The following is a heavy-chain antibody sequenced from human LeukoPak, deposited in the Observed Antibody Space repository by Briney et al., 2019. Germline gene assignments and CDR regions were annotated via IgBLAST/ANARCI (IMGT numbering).Heavy chain of an antibody. J-gene: IGHJ4*02. CDR1: GSSYAMDA. CDR2: MSGSGGST. V-gene: IGHV3-23*01. D-gene: IGHD2/OR15-2a*01. Sequence: PGGSLRLSCVASGSSYAMDAVSWVRQAPGKGLEWVSGMSGSGGSTYYADSVKGRFTISRDNSKNTLYLQMNSLRAGDTAVYYCAKVGTVYFPLDFWGQGTLVTVSS. CDR3: AKVGTVYFPLDF.